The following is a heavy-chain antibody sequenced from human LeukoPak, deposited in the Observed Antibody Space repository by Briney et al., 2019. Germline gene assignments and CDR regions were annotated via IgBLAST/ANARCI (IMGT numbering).Heavy chain of an antibody. CDR3: ARRSNWGSEAFDY. CDR2: ISSSGSTI. J-gene: IGHJ4*02. D-gene: IGHD7-27*01. Sequence: PGGSLRLSCAASGFTFSSYEMNWVRQAPGKGLEWVSYISSSGSTIYYADSVKGRFTISRDYAKNSLYLQMNSLRAEDTAVYYCARRSNWGSEAFDYWGQGTLVTVSS. CDR1: GFTFSSYE. V-gene: IGHV3-48*03.